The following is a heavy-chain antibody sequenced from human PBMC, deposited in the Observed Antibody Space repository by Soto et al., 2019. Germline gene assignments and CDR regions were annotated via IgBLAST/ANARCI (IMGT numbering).Heavy chain of an antibody. CDR3: ARPITIFGVGTQDNWFDP. V-gene: IGHV1-2*02. D-gene: IGHD3-3*01. Sequence: ASLKVSCKASGYTFTGYYMHWVRQAPGQGLEWMGWINPNSGGTNYAQKFQGRVTMTRDTSISTAYMELSRLRSDDTAVYYCARPITIFGVGTQDNWFDPWGQGTLVTVSS. CDR2: INPNSGGT. J-gene: IGHJ5*02. CDR1: GYTFTGYY.